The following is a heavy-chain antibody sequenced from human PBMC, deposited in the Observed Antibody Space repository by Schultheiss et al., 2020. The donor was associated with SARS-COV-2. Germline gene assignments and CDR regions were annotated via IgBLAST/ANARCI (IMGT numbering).Heavy chain of an antibody. CDR1: GFTFSSYW. Sequence: GESLKISCAASGFTFSSYWMSWVRQAPGKGLEWVANIKQDGSEKYYVDSVKGRFTISRDNAKNSLYLQMNSLRAEDTAVYYCARDHRGYSYRNRNYYYYMDVWGKGTTVTVSS. CDR2: IKQDGSEK. D-gene: IGHD5-18*01. J-gene: IGHJ6*03. CDR3: ARDHRGYSYRNRNYYYYMDV. V-gene: IGHV3-7*04.